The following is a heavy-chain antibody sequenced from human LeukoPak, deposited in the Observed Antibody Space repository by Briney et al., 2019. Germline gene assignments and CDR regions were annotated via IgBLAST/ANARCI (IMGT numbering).Heavy chain of an antibody. J-gene: IGHJ4*02. V-gene: IGHV4-34*01. CDR3: ARGYVVYYDFWSGQHHTLDY. CDR1: GGSFSGYY. D-gene: IGHD3-3*01. Sequence: PSETLSLTCAVYGGSFSGYYWSWIRQPPGKGLEWIGEINHSGSTNYNPSLKSRVTISVDTSKNQFSLKLSSVTAADTAVYYCARGYVVYYDFWSGQHHTLDYWGQGTLVTVSS. CDR2: INHSGST.